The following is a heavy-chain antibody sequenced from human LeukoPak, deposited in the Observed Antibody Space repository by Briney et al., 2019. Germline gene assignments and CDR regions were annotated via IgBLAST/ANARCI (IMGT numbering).Heavy chain of an antibody. Sequence: GGSLRLSCAASGFTFSSYAMSWVRQAPGEGLEWVSAISGSGGNTYYTDSVKGRFTISRDNSKNTLYLQMNSLRAEDTAVYYCARAEYLYSSSWLIDYWGQGTLVTVSS. CDR1: GFTFSSYA. V-gene: IGHV3-23*01. CDR3: ARAEYLYSSSWLIDY. J-gene: IGHJ4*02. CDR2: ISGSGGNT. D-gene: IGHD6-13*01.